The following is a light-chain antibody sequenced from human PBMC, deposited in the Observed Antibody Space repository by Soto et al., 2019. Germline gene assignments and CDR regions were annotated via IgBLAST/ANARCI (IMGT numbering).Light chain of an antibody. CDR3: QQYSSYRYT. V-gene: IGKV1-5*03. J-gene: IGKJ2*01. Sequence: DIQMTQYPSTLSASVGDRVTITCRARQSISSWLAWYRQKPGKAPKLLSYKASSLESGVQSRFSGSGSGTEFTLTSSSLQPDDFATYYCQQYSSYRYTFGQGTKLEIK. CDR1: QSISSW. CDR2: KAS.